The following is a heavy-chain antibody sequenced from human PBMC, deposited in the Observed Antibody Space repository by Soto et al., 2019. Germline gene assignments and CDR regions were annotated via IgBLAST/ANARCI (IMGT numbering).Heavy chain of an antibody. J-gene: IGHJ3*02. CDR3: ATVPTYYYDRSGYANAFDM. D-gene: IGHD3-22*01. Sequence: SETLSLTCTVSGGSINSGDYYWSWIRQPPGKGLEWIGYIYYSGSTYHNPSLKSRINISVDTSKNQFSLNLSSVTAADTAVYYCATVPTYYYDRSGYANAFDMWGQGTMVTVS. CDR1: GGSINSGDYY. CDR2: IYYSGST. V-gene: IGHV4-30-4*01.